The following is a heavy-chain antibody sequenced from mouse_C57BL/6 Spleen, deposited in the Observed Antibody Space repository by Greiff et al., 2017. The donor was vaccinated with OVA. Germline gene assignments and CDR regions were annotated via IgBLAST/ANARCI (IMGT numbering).Heavy chain of an antibody. CDR2: ISYDGSN. J-gene: IGHJ1*03. Sequence: EVKLMESGPGLVKPSQSLSLTCSVTGYSITSGYYWNWIRQFPGNKLEWMGYISYDGSNNYNPSLKNRISITRDTSKNQFFLKLNSVTTEDTATYYCARENYSNWYFDVWGTGTTVTVSS. V-gene: IGHV3-6*01. CDR3: ARENYSNWYFDV. CDR1: GYSITSGYY. D-gene: IGHD2-5*01.